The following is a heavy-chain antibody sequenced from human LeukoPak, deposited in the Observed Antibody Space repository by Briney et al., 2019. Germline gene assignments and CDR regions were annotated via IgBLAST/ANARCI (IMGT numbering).Heavy chain of an antibody. V-gene: IGHV1-69*05. CDR1: GGTFSSYA. CDR2: IIPIFGTA. CDR3: ARRTAGTNLDP. Sequence: GASVTVSCTASGGTFSSYAISWVRQAPGQGLEWMGGIIPIFGTANYAQKFQGRVTMTRDTSTTTVYMELSSLRSEDTAVYYCARRTAGTNLDPWGQGTLVTVSS. D-gene: IGHD6-19*01. J-gene: IGHJ5*02.